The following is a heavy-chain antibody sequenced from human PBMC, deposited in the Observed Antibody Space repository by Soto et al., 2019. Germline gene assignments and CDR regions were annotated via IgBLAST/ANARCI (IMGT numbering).Heavy chain of an antibody. CDR2: ISYDGSNK. CDR1: GFTFSSYA. Sequence: GGSLRLSCAASGFTFSSYAMHWVRQAPGKGLEWVAVISYDGSNKYYADSVKGRFTISRDNSKNTLYLQMNSLRAEDTAGYYCAREAGDGAFDIWGQGTMVTVSS. D-gene: IGHD7-27*01. V-gene: IGHV3-30*04. J-gene: IGHJ3*02. CDR3: AREAGDGAFDI.